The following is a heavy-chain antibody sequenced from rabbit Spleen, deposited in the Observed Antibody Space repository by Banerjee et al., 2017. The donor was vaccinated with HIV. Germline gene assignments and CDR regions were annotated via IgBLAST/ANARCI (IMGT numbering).Heavy chain of an antibody. CDR3: ARNYVNAFDP. CDR1: GFSFSDRDV. CDR2: IDTNNGDT. V-gene: IGHV1S45*01. D-gene: IGHD1-1*01. Sequence: QEQLVESGGGLVQPEGSLTLTCKASGFSFSDRDVMCWVRQAPGKGLEWIACIDTNNGDTDYANWPKGRFTISKTSSTTVTLQMTSLTAADTATYFCARNYVNAFDPWGQGTLVPS. J-gene: IGHJ2*01.